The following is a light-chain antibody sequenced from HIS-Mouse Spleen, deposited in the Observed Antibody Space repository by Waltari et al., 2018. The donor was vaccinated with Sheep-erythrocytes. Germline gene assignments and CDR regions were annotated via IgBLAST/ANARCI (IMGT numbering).Light chain of an antibody. CDR1: QDISNY. V-gene: IGKV1-33*01. CDR2: DAS. Sequence: QMPHSQSPLSPSVGDKVTITCQASQDISNYLNWYQQKPGKAPKLLIYDASNLETGVPSRFSGSGSGTDFTFTISSLQPEDIATYYCQQYDNLPLTFGGGTKVEIK. CDR3: QQYDNLPLT. J-gene: IGKJ4*01.